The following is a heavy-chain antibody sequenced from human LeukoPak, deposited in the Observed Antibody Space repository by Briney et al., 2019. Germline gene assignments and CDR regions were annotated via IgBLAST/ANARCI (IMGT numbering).Heavy chain of an antibody. CDR3: AKASAMIVVVSKHFDY. CDR2: ISSSGGST. D-gene: IGHD3-22*01. V-gene: IGHV3-23*01. Sequence: GGSLRVSCAASGFSFSSYEMNWVRQAPGKGLEWVSYISSSGGSTYYADSVKGRFTISRDNSKNTLYLQMNSLRAEDTAVYYCAKASAMIVVVSKHFDYWGQGTLVTVSS. CDR1: GFSFSSYE. J-gene: IGHJ4*02.